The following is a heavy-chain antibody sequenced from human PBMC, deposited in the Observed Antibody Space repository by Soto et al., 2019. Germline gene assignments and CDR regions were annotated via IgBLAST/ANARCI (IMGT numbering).Heavy chain of an antibody. CDR1: GGNFNTYA. CDR3: AKEVGDH. J-gene: IGHJ4*02. V-gene: IGHV1-69*01. Sequence: QLQLVQSGAEVKERGSSVKISCKTSGGNFNTYALTWVRQAPGQGLEWIGGIIPMFDIKNVAQRFQGRVTLNADDSMTTAYMEMTSLRSDDTAVYYCAKEVGDHWGQGTLVTVSS. D-gene: IGHD1-26*01. CDR2: IIPMFDIK.